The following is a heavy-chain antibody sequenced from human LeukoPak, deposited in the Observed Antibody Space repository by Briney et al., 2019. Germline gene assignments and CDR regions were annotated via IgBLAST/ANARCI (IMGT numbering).Heavy chain of an antibody. Sequence: GGSLRLSCAASGFTFSSYSMSWVRQAPGKGLEWVSSISSSSSYIYYADSVKGRFTISRDNAKNSLYLQMNSLRAEDTAVYYCARDKFPLHYYYYMDVWGKGTTVTVSS. V-gene: IGHV3-21*01. CDR1: GFTFSSYS. CDR2: ISSSSSYI. CDR3: ARDKFPLHYYYYMDV. J-gene: IGHJ6*03.